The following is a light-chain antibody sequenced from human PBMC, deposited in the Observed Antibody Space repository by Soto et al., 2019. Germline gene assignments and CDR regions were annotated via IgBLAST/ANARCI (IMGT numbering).Light chain of an antibody. CDR3: SSYTTSTTVV. J-gene: IGLJ2*01. CDR1: SSDVGAYNF. CDR2: EVS. Sequence: QSVLAQPASVSGSPGQSITISCTGTSSDVGAYNFVSWYQQHPGTAPKLIIYEVSNRPSGVSNRFSASKSGSSASLTTSGLQADDEADYYCSSYTTSTTVVFGGGTKVTVL. V-gene: IGLV2-14*01.